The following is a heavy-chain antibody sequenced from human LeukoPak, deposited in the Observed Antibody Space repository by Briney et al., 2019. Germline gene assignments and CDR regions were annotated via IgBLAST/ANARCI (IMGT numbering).Heavy chain of an antibody. V-gene: IGHV4-30-2*01. CDR2: IYHSGST. CDR3: ARLSAAAGHFDY. J-gene: IGHJ4*02. CDR1: GGSISSGGYY. D-gene: IGHD6-13*01. Sequence: SQTLSLTCTVSGGSISSGGYYWSWIRQPPGKGLEWIGYIYHSGSTYYNPSLKSRVTISVDRSKNQFSLKLSSVTAADTAVYYCARLSAAAGHFDYWGQGTLVTVSS.